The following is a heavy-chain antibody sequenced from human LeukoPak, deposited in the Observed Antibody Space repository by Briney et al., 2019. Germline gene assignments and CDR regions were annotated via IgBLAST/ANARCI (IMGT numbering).Heavy chain of an antibody. CDR3: SRSGEPYGDYDCFDP. CDR1: ACSCTSYY. V-gene: IGHV1-8*01. CDR2: MNPNGGYT. Sequence: ASSKMSCNEAACSCTSYYINWGLQAIAQELEWLGGMNPNGGYTTYSQTFLGRVTITRNASISTTSKELRSRRTEATTVYYCSRSGEPYGDYDCFDPWGQGTLVTVSS. D-gene: IGHD4-17*01. J-gene: IGHJ5*02.